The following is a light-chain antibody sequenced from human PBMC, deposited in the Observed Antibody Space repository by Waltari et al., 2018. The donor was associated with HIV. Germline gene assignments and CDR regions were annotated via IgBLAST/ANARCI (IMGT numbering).Light chain of an antibody. Sequence: DIRLTQSPSTLSASAGDRVAITCRAGQNVGAFLAWYQQKPGEPPKLLIFQASILEGGVPSRFSGSVSGSDFTLTINGLQSEDFATYYCHQYASFSGTFGQGTKVEL. J-gene: IGKJ1*01. CDR1: QNVGAF. CDR3: HQYASFSGT. CDR2: QAS. V-gene: IGKV1-5*03.